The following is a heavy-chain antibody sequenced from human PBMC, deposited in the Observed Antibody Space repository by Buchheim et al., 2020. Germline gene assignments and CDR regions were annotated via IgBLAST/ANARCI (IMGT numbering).Heavy chain of an antibody. CDR1: GFTFSTYT. J-gene: IGHJ4*02. CDR3: ASLGGDGY. CDR2: ISYDGSHK. V-gene: IGHV3-30*04. D-gene: IGHD3-16*01. Sequence: QVQLVESGGGVVQPGTSLGLSCAASGFTFSTYTLHWVRQAPGKGLEWVAAISYDGSHKYYADSVKGRFTISSDNSKNTLYLQMNSLRSEDTAVYYCASLGGDGYWGQGTL.